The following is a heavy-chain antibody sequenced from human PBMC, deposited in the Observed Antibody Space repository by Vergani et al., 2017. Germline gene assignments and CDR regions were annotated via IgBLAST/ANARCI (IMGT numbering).Heavy chain of an antibody. CDR3: ARGFRYYDYVWGSHSPTGLDY. V-gene: IGHV3-23*01. D-gene: IGHD3-16*01. CDR1: GFTFSSYA. J-gene: IGHJ4*02. Sequence: EVQLLESGGGLVQPGGSLRLSCAASGFTFSSYAMSWVRQAPGKGLEWVSAISGSGGSTYYADSVKGRFTISRDNAKNSLYLQMNSLRAEDTAVYYCARGFRYYDYVWGSHSPTGLDYWGQGTLVTVSS. CDR2: ISGSGGST.